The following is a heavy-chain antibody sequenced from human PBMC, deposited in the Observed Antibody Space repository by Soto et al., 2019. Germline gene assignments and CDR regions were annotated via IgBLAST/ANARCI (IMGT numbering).Heavy chain of an antibody. CDR1: GYTFTSYY. Sequence: ASVKVSCKASGYTFTSYYMHWVRQAPGQGLEWMGIINPSGGSTSYAQKFQGRVTMTRDTSTSTVYMELSSLRSEDTAVYYCARGIYYYDSSGYDPGAVEYWCQGTRVTVSS. V-gene: IGHV1-46*01. CDR3: ARGIYYYDSSGYDPGAVEY. D-gene: IGHD3-22*01. J-gene: IGHJ4*02. CDR2: INPSGGST.